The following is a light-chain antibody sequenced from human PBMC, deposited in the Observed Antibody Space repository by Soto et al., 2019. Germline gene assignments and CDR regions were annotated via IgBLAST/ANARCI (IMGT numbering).Light chain of an antibody. CDR2: DVS. V-gene: IGLV2-14*01. CDR3: SSYTTSSTYV. J-gene: IGLJ1*01. Sequence: QSALTQPASVSGSPGQSITISCTGTSSDVGGYNYVSWHQRHPGKVPKLMIYDVSYRPSGVSNRFSGSKSGNTASLTISGLQAEDEADYYCSSYTTSSTYVFGTGTKLTVL. CDR1: SSDVGGYNY.